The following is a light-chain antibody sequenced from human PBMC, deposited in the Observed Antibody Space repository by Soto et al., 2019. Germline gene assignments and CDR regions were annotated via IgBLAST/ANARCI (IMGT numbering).Light chain of an antibody. Sequence: EIVLTQSPGTLSLSPGERATLSCRASQSVSSSYLAWYQQKPGQAPRLLIYGASSRATGIPDRFSGSGPGTDFTLNISRLEPEDFAVYYCQQYGSSPYTLGQGTKLEIK. CDR2: GAS. CDR1: QSVSSSY. V-gene: IGKV3-20*01. J-gene: IGKJ2*01. CDR3: QQYGSSPYT.